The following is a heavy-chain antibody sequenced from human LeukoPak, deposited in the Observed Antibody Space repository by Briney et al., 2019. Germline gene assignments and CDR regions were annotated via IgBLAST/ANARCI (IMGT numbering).Heavy chain of an antibody. J-gene: IGHJ1*01. Sequence: GGSLRLSFAASGFTFSSYSMKWVRRAPGKGLEWVASISSSSSYIYYADSVKGRFTISRDDAKNSLYLQMNSLRAEDTAVYYCARAALGYSSSWYVGYFQHWGQGTLVTVSS. V-gene: IGHV3-21*01. CDR3: ARAALGYSSSWYVGYFQH. D-gene: IGHD6-13*01. CDR2: ISSSSSYI. CDR1: GFTFSSYS.